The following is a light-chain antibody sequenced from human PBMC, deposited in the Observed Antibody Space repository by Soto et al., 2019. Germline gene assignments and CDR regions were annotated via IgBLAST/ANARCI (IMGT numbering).Light chain of an antibody. CDR1: QSISTR. CDR3: QHSGT. V-gene: IGKV1-5*03. CDR2: KAS. Sequence: DIQMTQSPSTLSASVGDRVTITCRASQSISTRLAWYQQKPGRAPNLLIYKASDLKTGVPSRFSGSGSGTEFTLSITTLQPDDFATYYCQHSGTFGQGTKAEIK. J-gene: IGKJ1*01.